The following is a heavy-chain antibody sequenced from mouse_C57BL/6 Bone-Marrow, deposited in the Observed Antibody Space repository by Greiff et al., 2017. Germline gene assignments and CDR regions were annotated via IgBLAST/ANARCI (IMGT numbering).Heavy chain of an antibody. Sequence: EVMLVESEGGLVQPGSSMKLSCTASGFTFSDYYMAWVRQVPEKGLEWVANINYVGSSTYYLDSLKSRFIISRDNVKNILYLQMSSLKSEDTATYYCARFYGRGDYYAMDYWGQGTSVTVSS. CDR1: GFTFSDYY. D-gene: IGHD2-1*01. J-gene: IGHJ4*01. CDR3: ARFYGRGDYYAMDY. CDR2: INYVGSST. V-gene: IGHV5-16*01.